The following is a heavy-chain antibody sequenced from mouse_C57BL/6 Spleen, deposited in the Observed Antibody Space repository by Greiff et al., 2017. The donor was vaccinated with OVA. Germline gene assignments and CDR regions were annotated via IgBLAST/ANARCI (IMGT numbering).Heavy chain of an antibody. CDR1: GFTFSSYG. CDR2: ISSGGSYT. D-gene: IGHD2-4*01. Sequence: EVLLVQSGGDLVKPGGSLKLSCAASGFTFSSYGMSWVRQTPDKRLEWVATISSGGSYTYYPNSVKGRFTISRDNAKNTLYLQMSSLKSEDTAMYYCARRDYVGFDYWGQGTTLTVDS. J-gene: IGHJ2*01. CDR3: ARRDYVGFDY. V-gene: IGHV5-6*01.